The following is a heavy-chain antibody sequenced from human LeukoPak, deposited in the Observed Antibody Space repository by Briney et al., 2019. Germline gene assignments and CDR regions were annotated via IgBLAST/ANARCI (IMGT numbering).Heavy chain of an antibody. Sequence: PGGSLRLSCAASGFTFRSNAMNWVRQAPGKGLEWVSGISGSSLTTYYADSVKGRSTISRDYSKNTLYLQMNSLRAEDTALYYCAKDGMYSSSSSYYFDYWGPGTLVTVSS. CDR3: AKDGMYSSSSSYYFDY. CDR2: ISGSSLTT. CDR1: GFTFRSNA. V-gene: IGHV3-23*01. D-gene: IGHD6-6*01. J-gene: IGHJ4*02.